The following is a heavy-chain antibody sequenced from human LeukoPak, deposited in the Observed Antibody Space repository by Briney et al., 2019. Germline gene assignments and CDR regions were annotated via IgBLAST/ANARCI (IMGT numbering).Heavy chain of an antibody. J-gene: IGHJ4*02. CDR1: GGSISSNY. Sequence: SETLSLTCTVSGGSISSNYWSWIRQPAGKGLEWIGRIYTSGSTNYNPSLKSRVTMSVDTSKNQFSLKLSSVTAADTAVYYCARSEWRNSGSYFRYWGQGTLVTVSS. D-gene: IGHD1-26*01. CDR3: ARSEWRNSGSYFRY. V-gene: IGHV4-4*07. CDR2: IYTSGST.